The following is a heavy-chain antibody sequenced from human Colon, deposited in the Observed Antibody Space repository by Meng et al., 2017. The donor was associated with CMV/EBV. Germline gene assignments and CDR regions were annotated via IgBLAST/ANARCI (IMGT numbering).Heavy chain of an antibody. V-gene: IGHV3-53*01. CDR2: LYIGGST. J-gene: IGHJ4*02. D-gene: IGHD1-26*01. CDR3: ARVMGPTGGFDY. Sequence: GGSLRLSCSASGFTFGFNNYAMTWVRQATGKGLEWVSVLYIGGSTYYAESVKGRFTISRDDSKNTLYLQMNSLRADDTAMYYCARVMGPTGGFDYWGQGTLVTVSS. CDR1: GFTFGFNNYA.